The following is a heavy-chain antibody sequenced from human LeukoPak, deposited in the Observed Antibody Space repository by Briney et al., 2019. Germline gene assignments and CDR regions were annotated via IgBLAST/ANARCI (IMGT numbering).Heavy chain of an antibody. J-gene: IGHJ3*02. Sequence: GASVKVSCKASGYTFTGYYMHWVRQAPGQGLEWMGWINPNSGGTNYAQKFQGRVTMTRDMSISTVYMELSRLRSDDTAMYYCARGQLLLAAFDIWGQGTVVTVSS. D-gene: IGHD3-22*01. V-gene: IGHV1-2*02. CDR3: ARGQLLLAAFDI. CDR1: GYTFTGYY. CDR2: INPNSGGT.